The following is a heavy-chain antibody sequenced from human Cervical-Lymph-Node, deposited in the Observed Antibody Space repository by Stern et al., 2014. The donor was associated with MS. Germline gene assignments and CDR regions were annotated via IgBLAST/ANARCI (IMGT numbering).Heavy chain of an antibody. CDR2: IWYDGSNE. Sequence: VQVVESGGAVVPPGKSLRLCCAASGFTFNKYGMHWVRQAPGKGLEWVAVIWYDGSNEDYAEYVKGGLTISKDTSKNTLYLHMNSLRAEDTAVYYCTRGDFQNYGDYWGQGTLVTVSS. CDR3: TRGDFQNYGDY. J-gene: IGHJ4*02. V-gene: IGHV3-33*01. CDR1: GFTFNKYG. D-gene: IGHD3-10*01.